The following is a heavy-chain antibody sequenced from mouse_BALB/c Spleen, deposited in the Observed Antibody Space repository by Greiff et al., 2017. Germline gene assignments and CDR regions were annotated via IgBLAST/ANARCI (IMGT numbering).Heavy chain of an antibody. D-gene: IGHD2-14*01. CDR3: ARDRYEARSNAMDY. J-gene: IGHJ4*01. CDR2: ISDGGSYT. Sequence: EVQRVESGGGLVQPGGSRKLSCAASGFTFSDYYMYWVRQTPEKRLEWVATISDGGSYTYYPDSVKGRFTISRDNAKNNLYLQMSSLKSEDTAMYYCARDRYEARSNAMDYWGQGTSVTVSS. V-gene: IGHV5-4*02. CDR1: GFTFSDYY.